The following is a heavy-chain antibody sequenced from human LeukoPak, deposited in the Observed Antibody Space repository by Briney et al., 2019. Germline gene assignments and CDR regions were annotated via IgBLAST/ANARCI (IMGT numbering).Heavy chain of an antibody. V-gene: IGHV4-34*01. J-gene: IGHJ4*02. Sequence: SETLSLTCAVYGGSFSGYYWSWIRQPPGKGLEWIGEINHSGSTNYNPSLKSRVTIPVDTSKNQFSLKLSSVTAADTAVHYCARERGRSSSGTQSHYFDYWGQGTLVTVSS. CDR2: INHSGST. D-gene: IGHD6-6*01. CDR3: ARERGRSSSGTQSHYFDY. CDR1: GGSFSGYY.